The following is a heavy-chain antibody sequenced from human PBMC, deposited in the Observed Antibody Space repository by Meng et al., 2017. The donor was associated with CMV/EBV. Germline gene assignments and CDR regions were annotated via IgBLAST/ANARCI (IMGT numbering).Heavy chain of an antibody. V-gene: IGHV3-30-3*01. J-gene: IGHJ4*02. CDR2: ISYDGSNK. Sequence: GESLKISCAASGFTFSSYAMHWVRQAPGKGLEWVAVISYDGSNKYYADSAKGRFTISRDNSKNTLYLQMNSLRAEDTAVYYCARDQGYWGQGTPVTVSS. CDR3: ARDQGY. CDR1: GFTFSSYA.